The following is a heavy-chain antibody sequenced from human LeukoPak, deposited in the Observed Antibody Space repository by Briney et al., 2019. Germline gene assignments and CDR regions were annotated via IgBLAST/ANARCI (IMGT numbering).Heavy chain of an antibody. CDR3: ARGRDRHDGSYSYYFDY. V-gene: IGHV4-31*03. CDR1: GGSVSSGDYY. Sequence: SQTLSLTCTVSGGSVSSGDYYWSWIRQHPGKGLEWIAYIYPSGSTYYTPSLKSRITISLDTSKNQFSLRLSSVTAADTAVYYCARGRDRHDGSYSYYFDYWGQGTLVTASS. CDR2: IYPSGST. J-gene: IGHJ4*02. D-gene: IGHD1-26*01.